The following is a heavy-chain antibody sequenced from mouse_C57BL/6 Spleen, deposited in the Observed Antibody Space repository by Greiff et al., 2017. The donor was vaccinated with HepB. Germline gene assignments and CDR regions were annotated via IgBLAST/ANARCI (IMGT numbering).Heavy chain of an antibody. CDR1: GYTFTSYW. CDR3: ARRRGSYENWYFDV. Sequence: VQLQQPGAELVKPGASVKLSCKASGYTFTSYWMHWVKQRPGQGLEWIGMIHPNSGSTNYNEKFKSKATLTVDKSSSTAYMQLSSLTSEDSAVYYCARRRGSYENWYFDVWGTGTTVTVSS. D-gene: IGHD1-1*02. V-gene: IGHV1-64*01. J-gene: IGHJ1*03. CDR2: IHPNSGST.